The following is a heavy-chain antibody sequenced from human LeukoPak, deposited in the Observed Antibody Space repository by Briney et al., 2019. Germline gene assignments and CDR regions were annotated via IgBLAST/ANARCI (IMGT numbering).Heavy chain of an antibody. CDR2: IYPGDSDT. J-gene: IGHJ4*02. CDR3: ARRTSSYDFWSGYYYYFDF. CDR1: GYSFTSYW. D-gene: IGHD3-3*01. Sequence: GESLKISCKGSGYSFTSYWIAWVRQMPGKGLEWVGIIYPGDSDTRYSPSFQGQVTISADESISTAYLQWSSLKASDTAMYYCARRTSSYDFWSGYYYYFDFWGQGTLVTVSS. V-gene: IGHV5-51*01.